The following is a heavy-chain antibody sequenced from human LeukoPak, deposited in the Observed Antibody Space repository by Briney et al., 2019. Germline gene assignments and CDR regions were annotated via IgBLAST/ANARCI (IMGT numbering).Heavy chain of an antibody. J-gene: IGHJ5*02. Sequence: GGSLRLSCAASGFTFSSYWMHWVRHAPGKGLVWVSRIYSGGSSTTYADSVKGRFTISRDSAKNTLYLQMNSLRAEDTAVYYCARGQGDWFDPWGQGTLVTVSS. CDR1: GFTFSSYW. CDR2: IYSGGSST. D-gene: IGHD3-16*01. CDR3: ARGQGDWFDP. V-gene: IGHV3-74*01.